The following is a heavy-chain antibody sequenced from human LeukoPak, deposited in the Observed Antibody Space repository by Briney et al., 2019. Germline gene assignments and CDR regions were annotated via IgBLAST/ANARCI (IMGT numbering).Heavy chain of an antibody. J-gene: IGHJ6*02. D-gene: IGHD2-15*01. CDR1: GFTFSTYD. CDR3: AREIRETVVTRHYYYGIDV. CDR2: IGTGDDT. V-gene: IGHV3-13*01. Sequence: GGSLRLSCAASGFTFSTYDMHWVRQVTGKGLEWVSAIGTGDDTYYLGTVKGRFTISRENAKNVLYLQMSSLRAEDTAVYYCAREIRETVVTRHYYYGIDVWGQGTTVTVSS.